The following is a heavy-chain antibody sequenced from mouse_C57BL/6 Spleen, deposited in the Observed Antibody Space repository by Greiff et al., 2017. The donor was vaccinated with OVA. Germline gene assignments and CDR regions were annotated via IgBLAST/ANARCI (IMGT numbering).Heavy chain of an antibody. CDR2: IDPENGDT. D-gene: IGHD1-1*01. V-gene: IGHV14-4*01. Sequence: VHVKQSGAELVRPGASVKLSCTASGFNIKDDYMHWVKQRPEQGLEWIGWIDPENGDTEYASKFQGKATITADTSSNTAYLQLSSLTSEDTAVYYCTTWGYYGLGAYWGQGTLVTVSA. CDR1: GFNIKDDY. J-gene: IGHJ3*01. CDR3: TTWGYYGLGAY.